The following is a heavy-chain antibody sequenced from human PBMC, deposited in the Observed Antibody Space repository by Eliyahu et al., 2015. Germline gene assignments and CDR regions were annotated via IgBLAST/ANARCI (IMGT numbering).Heavy chain of an antibody. CDR2: IRAYNGNT. Sequence: QVQLVQSGAEVKKPGASVKVSCKASGYTFTSYGISWVRQAPGQGLEWMGXIRAYNGNTNYAQKLQGRVTMTTDTSTSTAYMELRSLRSDDTAVYYCARVGDSGVPPGILTGYYDFDYWGQGTLVTVSS. D-gene: IGHD3-9*01. J-gene: IGHJ4*02. V-gene: IGHV1-18*04. CDR3: ARVGDSGVPPGILTGYYDFDY. CDR1: GYTFTSYG.